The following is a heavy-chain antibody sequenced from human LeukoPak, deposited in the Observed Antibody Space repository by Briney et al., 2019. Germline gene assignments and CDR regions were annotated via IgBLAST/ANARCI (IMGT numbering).Heavy chain of an antibody. V-gene: IGHV1-18*01. Sequence: ASVKVSCKASGGTFSSYAISWVRQAPGQGLEWMGWISAYNGNTNYAQKLQGRVTMTTDTSTSTAYMELRSLRSDDTAVYYCARVAAAGTWWFDPWGQGTLVTVSS. CDR1: GGTFSSYA. J-gene: IGHJ5*02. D-gene: IGHD6-13*01. CDR3: ARVAAAGTWWFDP. CDR2: ISAYNGNT.